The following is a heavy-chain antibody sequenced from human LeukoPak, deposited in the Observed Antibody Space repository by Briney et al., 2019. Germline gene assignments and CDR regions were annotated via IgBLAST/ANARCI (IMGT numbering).Heavy chain of an antibody. CDR3: AKWWSPTGNYDY. D-gene: IGHD1-7*01. Sequence: PGGSLRLSCAVSGFTFSNYAMSWFRRAPGKGREWVSAISGSGDNTYYVDSVRGRFTISRDNSKNTVFLHMNSLSAEDTAVYYCAKWWSPTGNYDYWGQGTLVTVSS. J-gene: IGHJ4*02. CDR2: ISGSGDNT. V-gene: IGHV3-23*01. CDR1: GFTFSNYA.